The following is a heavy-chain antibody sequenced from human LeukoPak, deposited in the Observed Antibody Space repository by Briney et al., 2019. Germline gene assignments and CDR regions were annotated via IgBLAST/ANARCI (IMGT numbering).Heavy chain of an antibody. J-gene: IGHJ5*02. CDR2: IYYSGST. V-gene: IGHV4-59*01. CDR1: GGSISSYY. Sequence: SETLSLTCTVSGGSISSYYWSWIRQPPGKGLEWIGYIYYSGSTNYNPSLKSRVTISVDTSKNQFSLKLSSVTAADTAVYYCATNNIAVAGKGSWFDPWGQGTLVTVSS. D-gene: IGHD6-19*01. CDR3: ATNNIAVAGKGSWFDP.